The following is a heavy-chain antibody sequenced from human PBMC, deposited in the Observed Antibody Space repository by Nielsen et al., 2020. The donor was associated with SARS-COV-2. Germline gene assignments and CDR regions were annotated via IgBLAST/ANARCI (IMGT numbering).Heavy chain of an antibody. CDR3: ARSPYDFWSGWDYYYMDV. Sequence: SETLSLTCTVSGGSISSSSYYWGWIRQPPGKGLEWIGSIYYSGSTYYNPSLKSRVTISVDTSKNQFSLKLSSVTAADTAVYYCARSPYDFWSGWDYYYMDVWGKGTTVTVSS. CDR2: IYYSGST. CDR1: GGSISSSSYY. V-gene: IGHV4-39*07. D-gene: IGHD3-3*01. J-gene: IGHJ6*03.